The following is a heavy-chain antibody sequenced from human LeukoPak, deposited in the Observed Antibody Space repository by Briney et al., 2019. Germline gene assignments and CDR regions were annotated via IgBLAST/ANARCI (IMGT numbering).Heavy chain of an antibody. CDR3: ASSIAAAPGDYYYGMDV. CDR1: GGTFSSYA. CDR2: IIPIFGIA. J-gene: IGHJ6*02. Sequence: SVTVSCKASGGTFSSYAISWVRQAPGQGLEWMGRIIPIFGIANYAQKFQGRVTIAADKSTSTAYMELSSLRSEDTAVYYCASSIAAAPGDYYYGMDVWGQGTTVTVSS. V-gene: IGHV1-69*04. D-gene: IGHD6-13*01.